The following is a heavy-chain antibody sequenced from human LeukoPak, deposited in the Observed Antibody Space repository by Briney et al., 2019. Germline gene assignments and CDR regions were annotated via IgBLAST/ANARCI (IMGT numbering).Heavy chain of an antibody. J-gene: IGHJ4*02. D-gene: IGHD2-21*01. Sequence: SETLSLTCTVSGGSISSSSYYWGWIRQPPGKGLEWIGSIYYSGSTYYNPSLKSRVTISVDTSKNQFSLKLSSVTAADTAVYYCARQGGNWDYWGQGTLVTVSS. CDR2: IYYSGST. V-gene: IGHV4-39*01. CDR3: ARQGGNWDY. CDR1: GGSISSSSYY.